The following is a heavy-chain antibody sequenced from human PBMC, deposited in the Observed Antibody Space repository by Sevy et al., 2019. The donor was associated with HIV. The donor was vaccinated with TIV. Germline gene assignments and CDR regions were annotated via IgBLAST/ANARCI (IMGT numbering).Heavy chain of an antibody. CDR1: GYTFTGHY. V-gene: IGHV1-2*02. Sequence: ASVKVSCKASGYTFTGHYMHWVRQAPGQGLEWMGWINPNSGSTDYAQKFQGRVTLTRDTSISTAYLELSRLTSDDTGVYYCARVFPYCSGGSCYSPYDAFDIWGQGTLVTVSS. CDR2: INPNSGST. D-gene: IGHD2-15*01. J-gene: IGHJ3*02. CDR3: ARVFPYCSGGSCYSPYDAFDI.